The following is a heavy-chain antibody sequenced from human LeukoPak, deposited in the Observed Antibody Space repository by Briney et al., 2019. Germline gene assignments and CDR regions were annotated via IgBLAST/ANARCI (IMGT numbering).Heavy chain of an antibody. CDR1: GYTFTGYY. J-gene: IGHJ4*02. CDR2: INPNSGGT. CDR3: ARDFWNEDTYFDY. Sequence: GASVKASCKASGYTFTGYYMHWVRRAPGQGLEWMGWINPNSGGTNYAQKFQGRVTMTRDTSISTAYMELSRLRSDDTAVYYCARDFWNEDTYFDYWGQGTLVTVSS. D-gene: IGHD1-1*01. V-gene: IGHV1-2*02.